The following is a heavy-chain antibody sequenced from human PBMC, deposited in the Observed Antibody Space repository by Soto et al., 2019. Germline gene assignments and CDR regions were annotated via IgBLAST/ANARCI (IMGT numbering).Heavy chain of an antibody. V-gene: IGHV6-1*02. D-gene: IGHD5-12*01. CDR3: ARGSWDDVSGHYYIDV. Sequence: QVQLQQSGPGLVKPSQSLSLTCAISGDSVSRDSAAWNWIMQTPSRGLEWLGRIYYRSKWLNTYEVSVNSRITISPDTSKNQFSLQLSSVTPEDTAVYYCARGSWDDVSGHYYIDVWDEGTTVTVSS. CDR2: IYYRSKWLN. CDR1: GDSVSRDSAA. J-gene: IGHJ6*03.